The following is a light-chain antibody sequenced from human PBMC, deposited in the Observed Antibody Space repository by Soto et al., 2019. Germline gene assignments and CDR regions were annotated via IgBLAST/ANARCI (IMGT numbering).Light chain of an antibody. CDR3: SSYTSSSTLEV. CDR1: SSDVGGYNY. V-gene: IGLV2-14*01. J-gene: IGLJ2*01. Sequence: QSALTQPASVSGSPRQSITISCTGTSSDVGGYNYVSWYQQHPGKAPKLMIYDVSNRPSGVSNRFSGSKSGNTASLTISGFQADDEADYYCSSYTSSSTLEVFGGGTKLTVL. CDR2: DVS.